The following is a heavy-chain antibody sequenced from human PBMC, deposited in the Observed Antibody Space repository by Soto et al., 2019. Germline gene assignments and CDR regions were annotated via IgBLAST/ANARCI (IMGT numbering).Heavy chain of an antibody. V-gene: IGHV3-30*18. CDR3: AKDNFHCGDDGYHYYGLDV. Sequence: PGGSLRLSCAASGFTFSAYDMHWVRQAPGKGLEWVALISYTGSNNYYADSVKGRFTIDSHKHKNTLYLQMNSLRPEDTAVDDCAKDNFHCGDDGYHYYGLDVWGQGTTVSVSS. J-gene: IGHJ6*02. CDR2: ISYTGSNN. CDR1: GFTFSAYD. D-gene: IGHD2-21*02.